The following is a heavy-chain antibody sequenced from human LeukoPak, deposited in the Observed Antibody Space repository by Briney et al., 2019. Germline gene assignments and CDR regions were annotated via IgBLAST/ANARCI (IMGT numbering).Heavy chain of an antibody. CDR2: INHSGST. CDR3: ARHEGGCSSTSCLIGYAFDI. J-gene: IGHJ3*02. Sequence: PSETLSLTCVVYGGSFSGYYWSWIRQPPGEGLEWIGEINHSGSTNYNPSLKSRVTISVDTSKNQFSLKLSSVTAADTAVYYCARHEGGCSSTSCLIGYAFDIWGQGTMVTVSS. CDR1: GGSFSGYY. V-gene: IGHV4-34*01. D-gene: IGHD2-2*01.